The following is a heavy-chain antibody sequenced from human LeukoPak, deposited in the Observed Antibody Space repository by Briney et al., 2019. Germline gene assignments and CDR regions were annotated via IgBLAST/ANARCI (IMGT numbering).Heavy chain of an antibody. CDR1: GYTFTNHG. Sequence: ASVKVSCKASGYTFTNHGIRWVRQAPGQGLEWMGWISIYNRNTDYAQKLRGRVTMTTGTSPSTAYMELRSLRSDDPAVYYCARITYDFWSGYYMPDDPWGQGTLVTVSS. CDR2: ISIYNRNT. J-gene: IGHJ5*02. D-gene: IGHD3-3*01. CDR3: ARITYDFWSGYYMPDDP. V-gene: IGHV1-18*01.